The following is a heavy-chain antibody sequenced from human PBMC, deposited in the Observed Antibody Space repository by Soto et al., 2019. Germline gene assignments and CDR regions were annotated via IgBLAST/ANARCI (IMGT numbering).Heavy chain of an antibody. Sequence: EVQLVESGGGLVKPGGSLRLSCAASGFTFSSYAMHWVRQAPGQGLEYVSAISSTGGSTHYANSVKGRFTISRDISKTTLYFQTGTLRAEDMDEYYSARDGLGKYDFDIWGQGTMVTVSS. J-gene: IGHJ3*02. CDR1: GFTFSSYA. CDR2: ISSTGGST. D-gene: IGHD4-17*01. V-gene: IGHV3-64*01. CDR3: ARDGLGKYDFDI.